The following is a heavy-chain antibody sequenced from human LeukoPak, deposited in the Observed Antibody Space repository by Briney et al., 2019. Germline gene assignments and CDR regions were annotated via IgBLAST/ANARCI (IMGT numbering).Heavy chain of an antibody. CDR3: ASPGIVAAGTDRGFDY. J-gene: IGHJ4*02. V-gene: IGHV4-59*01. D-gene: IGHD6-13*01. CDR1: GGSISSYY. CDR2: IYYSGST. Sequence: PSETLSITCTVSGGSISSYYWSWIRQPPGKGLEWIGFIYYSGSTNYNPSLKSRVTISVDTSKNQFSLKLSSVTAADTAVYYCASPGIVAAGTDRGFDYWGQGTLVTVSS.